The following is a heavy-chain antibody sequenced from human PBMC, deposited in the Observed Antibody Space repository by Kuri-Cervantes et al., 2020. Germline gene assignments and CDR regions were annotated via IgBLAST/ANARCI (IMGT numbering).Heavy chain of an antibody. Sequence: GSLRLSCVVSGDSISSNNWWSWVRQPPGKGLEWIGEIYHSGSTNYNPSLRSRVTISVDKSKNQFSLKLTSVTAADTAVYFCARDAAFDGSVRFDPWGQGTLVTVSS. D-gene: IGHD3-22*01. CDR1: GDSISSNNW. CDR3: ARDAAFDGSVRFDP. J-gene: IGHJ5*02. CDR2: IYHSGST. V-gene: IGHV4-4*01.